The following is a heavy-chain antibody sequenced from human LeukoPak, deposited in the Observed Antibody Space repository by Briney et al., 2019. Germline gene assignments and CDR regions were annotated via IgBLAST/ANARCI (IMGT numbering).Heavy chain of an antibody. J-gene: IGHJ4*02. V-gene: IGHV4-61*02. CDR1: GGSISSGSYY. CDR3: ASVYDSSGYYYGGPFDY. CDR2: IYTSGST. D-gene: IGHD3-22*01. Sequence: SETLSLTCTVSGGSISSGSYYWSWIRQPAGKGLEWIGRIYTSGSTNYNPSLKSRVTISVDMSKNQFSLKLSSVTAADTAVYYCASVYDSSGYYYGGPFDYWGQGTLVTVSS.